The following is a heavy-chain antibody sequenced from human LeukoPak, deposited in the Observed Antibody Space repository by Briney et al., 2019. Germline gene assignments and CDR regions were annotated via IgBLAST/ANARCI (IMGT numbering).Heavy chain of an antibody. D-gene: IGHD6-13*01. CDR3: AKGRDEYSSSWYIFAY. V-gene: IGHV3-23*01. J-gene: IGHJ4*02. CDR2: ISGSGGST. CDR1: GFTFSSYA. Sequence: GGSLRLSCAASGFTFSSYAMSWVHQAPGKGLEWVSVISGSGGSTYYADSVKGRFTISRDNSKNTLYLQMNSLRAEDTAVYYCAKGRDEYSSSWYIFAYWGQGTLVTVSS.